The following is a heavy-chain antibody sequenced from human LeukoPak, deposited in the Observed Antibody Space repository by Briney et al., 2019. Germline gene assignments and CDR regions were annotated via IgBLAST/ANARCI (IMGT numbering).Heavy chain of an antibody. CDR2: ISGSGGST. J-gene: IGHJ4*02. D-gene: IGHD3-22*01. V-gene: IGHV3-23*01. Sequence: QPGGSLRLSCAASGFTFSSYAMSWVRQAPGKGLEWVSAISGSGGSTYYADSVKGRFTISRDSSKNTLYLQMNSLRAEDTAVYYCAKVIHDSSGYYSAPFGYWGQGTLVTVSS. CDR3: AKVIHDSSGYYSAPFGY. CDR1: GFTFSSYA.